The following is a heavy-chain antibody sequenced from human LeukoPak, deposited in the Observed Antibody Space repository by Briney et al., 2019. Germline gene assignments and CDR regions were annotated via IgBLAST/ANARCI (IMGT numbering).Heavy chain of an antibody. J-gene: IGHJ4*02. CDR1: GGSFSGYY. D-gene: IGHD3-22*01. V-gene: IGHV4-34*01. CDR2: INHSGST. CDR3: ATISGPPPYYYDSSGRKGNY. Sequence: SETLSLTCAVYGGSFSGYYWSWIRQPPGKGLGWIGEINHSGSTNYNPSLKSRVTISVDTSKNQFSLKLSSVTAADTAVYYCATISGPPPYYYDSSGRKGNYWGQGTLVTVSS.